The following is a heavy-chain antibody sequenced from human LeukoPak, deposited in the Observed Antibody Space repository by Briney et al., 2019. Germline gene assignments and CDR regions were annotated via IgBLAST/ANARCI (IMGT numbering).Heavy chain of an antibody. Sequence: GGSLRLSCAASGFTFSSYAMSWVRQAPGKGLEWVSAISGSGGSTYYADSVKGRFTISRDNSKNTPYLQMDSLRAEDTAVYYCARDYYGSIDYWGQGTLVTVSS. D-gene: IGHD3-10*01. CDR3: ARDYYGSIDY. V-gene: IGHV3-23*01. J-gene: IGHJ4*02. CDR2: ISGSGGST. CDR1: GFTFSSYA.